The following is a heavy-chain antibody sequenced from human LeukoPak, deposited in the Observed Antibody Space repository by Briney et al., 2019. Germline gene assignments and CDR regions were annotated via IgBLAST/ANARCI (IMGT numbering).Heavy chain of an antibody. CDR2: IESGGTT. CDR3: VRDNYYVMDV. J-gene: IGHJ3*01. D-gene: IGHD3-10*02. CDR1: GFTFSRTW. V-gene: IGHV3-74*03. Sequence: PGGSLRLSCEASGFTFSRTWMYWVRQGPGKGLLWLSRIESGGTTMYAESVKGRFTISRDNAKNTIYLQMNSLRAEDTAVYYCVRDNYYVMDVWGQGTVVTVSS.